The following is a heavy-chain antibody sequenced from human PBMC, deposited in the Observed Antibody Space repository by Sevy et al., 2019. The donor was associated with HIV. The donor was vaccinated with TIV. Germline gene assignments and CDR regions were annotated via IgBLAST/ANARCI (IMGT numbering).Heavy chain of an antibody. Sequence: GGSLRLSCAASGFTFSDYWMSWVRQAPEKGLEWVANIKQDGSKKYYVDSVKGRFIRSRDNAKNSRYLEMNSLRAEDTAVYYCARLKLHYDPYYFDLWGQGTLVTVSS. V-gene: IGHV3-7*01. J-gene: IGHJ4*02. CDR3: ARLKLHYDPYYFDL. CDR1: GFTFSDYW. D-gene: IGHD3-16*01. CDR2: IKQDGSKK.